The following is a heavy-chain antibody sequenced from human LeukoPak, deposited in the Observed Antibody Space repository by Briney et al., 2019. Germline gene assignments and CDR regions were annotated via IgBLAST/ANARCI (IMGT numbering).Heavy chain of an antibody. D-gene: IGHD4-23*01. CDR2: IRYDGSNK. Sequence: GGSLRLSCAASGFTFSSYGMHWVRQAPGKGLEWVAFIRYDGSNKYHADSVKGRFTISRDNSKNTLYLQMNSLRAEDTAVYYCATDYGGNSGSGRDYWGQGTLVTVSS. CDR1: GFTFSSYG. V-gene: IGHV3-30*02. CDR3: ATDYGGNSGSGRDY. J-gene: IGHJ4*02.